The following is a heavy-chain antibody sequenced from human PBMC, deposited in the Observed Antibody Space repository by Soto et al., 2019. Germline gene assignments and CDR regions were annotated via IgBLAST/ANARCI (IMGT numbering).Heavy chain of an antibody. CDR1: GYAITAYY. Sequence: QVQLVQSGTEVKKPGASVKVSCKASGYAITAYYIHWVRQAPGQGLEWVGWIDPRSGGAIYAQKFQDRVTMTRDTSISTVYMDLSGLRSDDTALYYCARDDYGIYPYWGQGTLVTVSS. CDR2: IDPRSGGA. J-gene: IGHJ4*02. D-gene: IGHD1-26*01. CDR3: ARDDYGIYPY. V-gene: IGHV1-2*02.